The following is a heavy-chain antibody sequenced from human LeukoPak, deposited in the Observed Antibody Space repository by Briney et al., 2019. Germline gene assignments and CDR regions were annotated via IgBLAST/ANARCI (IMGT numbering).Heavy chain of an antibody. D-gene: IGHD2-15*01. V-gene: IGHV1-18*01. CDR3: ARDFFHGHCSGLSCFLLDY. CDR2: ISAHYGNT. CDR1: GYIFTRYG. Sequence: ASVKVSCKASGYIFTRYGISWVRQAPGQGLEWMGWISAHYGNTNYAQKFQGRLTMTTDTSTNTAYMELRNLRPDDTVVYYCARDFFHGHCSGLSCFLLDYWGQGSLVTVSS. J-gene: IGHJ4*02.